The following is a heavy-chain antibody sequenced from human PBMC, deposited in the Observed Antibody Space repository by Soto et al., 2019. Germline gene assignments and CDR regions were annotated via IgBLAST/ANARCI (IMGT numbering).Heavy chain of an antibody. D-gene: IGHD2-8*02. CDR2: ISWNSGTI. J-gene: IGHJ6*02. Sequence: GGSLRLSCAASGFCFDDYAMHWVRLAPGKGLEWVSGISWNSGTIGYADSVKGRFTISRDNAKNSLYLQMNSLRAEDTALYFCAKSTGGTANGMGDWGQGTT. CDR1: GFCFDDYA. V-gene: IGHV3-9*01. CDR3: AKSTGGTANGMGD.